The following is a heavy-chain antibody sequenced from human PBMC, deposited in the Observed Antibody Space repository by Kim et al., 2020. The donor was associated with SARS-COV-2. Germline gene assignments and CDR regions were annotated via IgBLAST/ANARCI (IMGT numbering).Heavy chain of an antibody. CDR3: AREGPLTVFVVSPHGYFYYMDV. Sequence: GGSLRLSCAASGFTFSSYSINWVRQAPGKGLEWVSYISSISGTIYYADSVKGRFTISRDNAKNSLYLQMNSLRDEDTAVYYCAREGPLTVFVVSPHGYFYYMDVWGKGSTVT. D-gene: IGHD2-2*01. V-gene: IGHV3-48*02. CDR2: ISSISGTI. J-gene: IGHJ6*03. CDR1: GFTFSSYS.